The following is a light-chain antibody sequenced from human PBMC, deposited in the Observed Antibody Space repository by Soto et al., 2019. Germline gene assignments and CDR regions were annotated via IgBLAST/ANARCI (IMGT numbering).Light chain of an antibody. V-gene: IGKV3-11*01. Sequence: EIVLTQSPATLSLSPGERATLSCRASQSFSSYLSWYQQKPGQAPRLLLYDASNRATGIPARFSGSGSGTDFTLTISSLEPEDFAVYYCQQRSNWPPRVTFGQGTKLEIK. J-gene: IGKJ2*01. CDR2: DAS. CDR1: QSFSSY. CDR3: QQRSNWPPRVT.